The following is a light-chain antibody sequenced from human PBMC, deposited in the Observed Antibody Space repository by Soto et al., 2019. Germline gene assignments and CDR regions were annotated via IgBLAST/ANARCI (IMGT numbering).Light chain of an antibody. CDR1: SSNIESYA. Sequence: QSVLTQPPSASGTPGQTITISCSGSSSNIESYAVHWYQLLPRMAPKLLIYRDDQRPSGVPDRFSGSKSGTSASLAIRGLQSEDEADYYCSSYTTSSTRVFGPGTKVTVL. CDR3: SSYTTSSTRV. V-gene: IGLV1-44*01. J-gene: IGLJ1*01. CDR2: RDD.